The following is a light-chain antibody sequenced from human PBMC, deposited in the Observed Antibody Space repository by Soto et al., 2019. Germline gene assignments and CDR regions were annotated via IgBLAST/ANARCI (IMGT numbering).Light chain of an antibody. Sequence: QAVVTQPPSVSGAPGQRVTISCTGSSSNIGTYDVHWYQQLPGTAPKLLIYGNSNRPSGVPDRFSGSKSGTSASLAITGLQAEDEADYYCQSYDSSLSGWVFGGGTQLTVL. CDR3: QSYDSSLSGWV. J-gene: IGLJ7*01. CDR1: SSNIGTYD. V-gene: IGLV1-40*01. CDR2: GNS.